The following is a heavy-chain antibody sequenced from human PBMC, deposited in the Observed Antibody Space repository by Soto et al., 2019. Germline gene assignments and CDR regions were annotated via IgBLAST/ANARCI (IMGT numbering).Heavy chain of an antibody. J-gene: IGHJ3*02. V-gene: IGHV1-2*02. CDR3: EREMNYYDSPGAFDI. CDR2: INPNSGGT. D-gene: IGHD3-22*01. CDR1: GYTFTGYY. Sequence: GASVKVSCKASGYTFTGYYMHWVRQAPGQGLEWMGWINPNSGGTNYAQKFQGRVTMTRDTSISTAYMELSRLRSDDTAVYYCEREMNYYDSPGAFDIWGQGTMVTVSS.